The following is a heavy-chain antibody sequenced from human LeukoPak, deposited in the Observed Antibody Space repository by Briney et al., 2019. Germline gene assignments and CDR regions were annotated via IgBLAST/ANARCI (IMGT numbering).Heavy chain of an antibody. Sequence: SETLSLTCTVSGGSISSGSYYWSWIRQPAGKGLEWIGRIYTSGSTYYNPSLKSRVTISVDTSKNQFSLKLSSVTAADTAVYYCARDSPSGAPLGWGQGTLVTVSS. J-gene: IGHJ4*02. D-gene: IGHD4-17*01. CDR2: IYTSGST. V-gene: IGHV4-61*02. CDR1: GGSISSGSYY. CDR3: ARDSPSGAPLG.